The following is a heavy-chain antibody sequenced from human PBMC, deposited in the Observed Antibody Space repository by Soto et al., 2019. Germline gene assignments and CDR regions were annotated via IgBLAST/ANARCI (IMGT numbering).Heavy chain of an antibody. D-gene: IGHD2-2*02. CDR1: GFTFSGFV. V-gene: IGHV3-33*01. CDR2: IWYDGSHQ. CDR3: VRGSYCTTTTCYNLGWFAP. Sequence: GGSLRLSCATSGFTFSGFVMQWVRQAPGKGLEWVAVIWYDGSHQYYADSVKGRFTISRDDSKNTLYLQMNNLRVEDTAVYYCVRGSYCTTTTCYNLGWFAPWGQGNLVTVSS. J-gene: IGHJ5*02.